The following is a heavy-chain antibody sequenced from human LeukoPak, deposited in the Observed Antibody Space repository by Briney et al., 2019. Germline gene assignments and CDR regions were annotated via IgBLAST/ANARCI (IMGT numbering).Heavy chain of an antibody. CDR2: VNGNGGST. D-gene: IGHD3-16*02. CDR1: GFSFSTYA. Sequence: GGSLRLSCAASGFSFSTYAMSWLRQAPRKGLEWVSGVNGNGGSTSYADSVKGRFTIFRDNSKNTVYLQMNSLRVEDTAVYYCAKSLYGGCDYWGQGTVVTVSS. V-gene: IGHV3-23*01. CDR3: AKSLYGGCDY. J-gene: IGHJ4*02.